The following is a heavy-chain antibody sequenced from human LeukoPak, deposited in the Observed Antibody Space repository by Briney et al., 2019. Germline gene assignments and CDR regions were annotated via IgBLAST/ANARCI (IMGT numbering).Heavy chain of an antibody. CDR2: IYHSGST. D-gene: IGHD2-2*01. CDR1: GYSISSGYY. V-gene: IGHV4-38-2*01. Sequence: PSETLSLTCAVSGYSISSGYYWGWIRQPPGKGLEWIGSIYHSGSTYYNPSLKSRVTISVDTSKNQFSLKLSSVTAADTAVYYCARYCSSTSCYGSAFDIWGQGTMVTVSS. J-gene: IGHJ3*02. CDR3: ARYCSSTSCYGSAFDI.